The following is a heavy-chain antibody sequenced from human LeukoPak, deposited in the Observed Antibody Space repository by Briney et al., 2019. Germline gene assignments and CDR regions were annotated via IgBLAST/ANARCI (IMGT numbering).Heavy chain of an antibody. CDR3: ARSYSSSWSSAFDI. CDR2: IYYSGST. D-gene: IGHD6-13*01. V-gene: IGHV4-31*03. CDR1: GGSISSGGYY. Sequence: SETLSLTCTVSGGSISSGGYYWSWIRQHPGKGLEWIGYIYYSGSTYYNPSLKSRVTISVDTSKNQFSLKLSSVTAADTAVYYCARSYSSSWSSAFDIWGQGTMVTVSS. J-gene: IGHJ3*02.